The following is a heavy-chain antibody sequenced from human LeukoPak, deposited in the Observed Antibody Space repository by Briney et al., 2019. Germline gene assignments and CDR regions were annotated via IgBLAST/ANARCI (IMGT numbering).Heavy chain of an antibody. D-gene: IGHD6-19*01. CDR3: ARQNPPGYSSGWLAY. Sequence: GESLKISCKGSGYSFTTYWIGWVRQMPGKGLEWIGIIYPGDSDTRYSPSFRGQVTISADKSISTAYLQWSSLKASDTAMYYCARQNPPGYSSGWLAYWGQGTLVTVSS. CDR2: IYPGDSDT. CDR1: GYSFTTYW. V-gene: IGHV5-51*01. J-gene: IGHJ4*02.